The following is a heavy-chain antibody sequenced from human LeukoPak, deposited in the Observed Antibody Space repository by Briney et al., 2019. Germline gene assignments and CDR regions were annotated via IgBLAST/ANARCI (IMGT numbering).Heavy chain of an antibody. V-gene: IGHV3-7*01. CDR3: ARDGGYCSSTSCYPYFDY. CDR2: IKQDGSEK. CDR1: GFTFSSYA. Sequence: GGSLRLSCAASGFTFSSYAMSWVRQAPGKGLEWVASIKQDGSEKYYADSVKGRFTISRDSAKNSLYLHMNTLRAEDTAVYYCARDGGYCSSTSCYPYFDYWGQGTLVTVSS. D-gene: IGHD2-2*01. J-gene: IGHJ4*02.